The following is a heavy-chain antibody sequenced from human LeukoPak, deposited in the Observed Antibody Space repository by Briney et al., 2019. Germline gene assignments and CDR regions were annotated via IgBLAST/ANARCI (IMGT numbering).Heavy chain of an antibody. D-gene: IGHD2-2*01. CDR3: AKAEGYCSSTSCYEDY. CDR1: GFTFSSYA. Sequence: GSLRLSCAASGFTFSSYAMSWVRQAPGKGLEWVSAISGSGGSTYYADSVKGRFTISRDNSKNTLYLQMNSLRAEDTAVYYCAKAEGYCSSTSCYEDYWGQGTLVTVSS. V-gene: IGHV3-23*01. J-gene: IGHJ4*02. CDR2: ISGSGGST.